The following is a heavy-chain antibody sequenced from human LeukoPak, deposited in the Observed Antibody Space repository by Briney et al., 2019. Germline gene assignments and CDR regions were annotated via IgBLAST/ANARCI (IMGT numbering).Heavy chain of an antibody. CDR3: ARSPYSSSSLDY. CDR2: ISRSSTTI. D-gene: IGHD6-13*01. Sequence: GGSLRLSCAASGFTFSSYSMNWVRQAPGKGPEWVSYISRSSTTIYYADSVKGRFTISRDNAKNSLYLQMISLGAEDTALYYCARSPYSSSSLDYWGQGTLVTVSS. J-gene: IGHJ4*02. CDR1: GFTFSSYS. V-gene: IGHV3-48*01.